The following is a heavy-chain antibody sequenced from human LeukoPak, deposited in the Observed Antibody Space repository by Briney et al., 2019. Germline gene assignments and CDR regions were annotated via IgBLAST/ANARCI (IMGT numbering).Heavy chain of an antibody. Sequence: GGSLRLSCAASGLTFSDYYMNWIRQAPGKGLEWVSHINSGSVIHYTDSVKGRFTISRDNAKNSLYLQMNSLRAEDTAVYYCARSDTVGATTGFDYWGQGTLVTVSS. CDR3: ARSDTVGATTGFDY. CDR1: GLTFSDYY. CDR2: INSGSVI. V-gene: IGHV3-11*01. D-gene: IGHD1-26*01. J-gene: IGHJ4*02.